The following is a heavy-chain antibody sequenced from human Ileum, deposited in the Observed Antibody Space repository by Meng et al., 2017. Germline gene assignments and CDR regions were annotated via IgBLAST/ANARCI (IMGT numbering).Heavy chain of an antibody. CDR1: GYTFSDYF. J-gene: IGHJ4*02. V-gene: IGHV1-2*02. Sequence: QLVQSGAGVKKHGASVTVSCKTFGYTFSDYFMYWVRQAPGQGLEWMGWIDPRTGDTRYTQKLQGRVTMTRDTSISTVYMEVTNLRDDDTAVYYCARDLAGLGGYWGQGTLVTVSS. CDR3: ARDLAGLGGY. CDR2: IDPRTGDT. D-gene: IGHD6-19*01.